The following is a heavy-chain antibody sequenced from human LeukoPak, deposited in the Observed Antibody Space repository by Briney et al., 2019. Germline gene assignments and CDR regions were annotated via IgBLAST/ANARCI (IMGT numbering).Heavy chain of an antibody. J-gene: IGHJ4*02. Sequence: GGSLRLSCAASGITFSSYGMSWVRQAPGKGLEWVSLISWDGGSTYYADSVKGRFTISRDNSKNSLYLQMNSLRAEDTALYYCATSRGSSGWYDFDYWGQGTLVTVSS. CDR2: ISWDGGST. CDR1: GITFSSYG. D-gene: IGHD6-19*01. CDR3: ATSRGSSGWYDFDY. V-gene: IGHV3-43D*03.